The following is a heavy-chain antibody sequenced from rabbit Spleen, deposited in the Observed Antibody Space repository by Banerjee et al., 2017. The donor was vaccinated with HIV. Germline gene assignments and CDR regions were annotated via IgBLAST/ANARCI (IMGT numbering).Heavy chain of an antibody. CDR3: ARDGAGGSYFAL. J-gene: IGHJ4*01. V-gene: IGHV1S47*01. CDR1: GFDFSNYG. Sequence: QEQLVESGGGLVQPGGSLKLSCKASGFDFSNYGVSWVRQAPGKGLEWIGYIDPVFGITYYANWVNGRFTISSHNAQNTLFLQLNSLTAADTATYFCARDGAGGSYFALWGPGTLVTVS. D-gene: IGHD8-1*01. CDR2: IDPVFGIT.